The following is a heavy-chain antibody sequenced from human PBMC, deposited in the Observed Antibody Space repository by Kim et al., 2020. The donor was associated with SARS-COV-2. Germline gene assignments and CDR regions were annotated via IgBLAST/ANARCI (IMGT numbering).Heavy chain of an antibody. D-gene: IGHD3-16*02. CDR1: GFTFSIYS. Sequence: GGSLRLSCSASGFTFSIYSMNWVRQAPGKGLEWVSSISSTDNYVYYADSVKGRFTISGDNAKNSLYLQMNSLRAADTAVYYCAKSMTYPGIVPLRLFDYWGQGTLVTVSS. CDR3: AKSMTYPGIVPLRLFDY. J-gene: IGHJ4*02. V-gene: IGHV3-21*04. CDR2: ISSTDNYV.